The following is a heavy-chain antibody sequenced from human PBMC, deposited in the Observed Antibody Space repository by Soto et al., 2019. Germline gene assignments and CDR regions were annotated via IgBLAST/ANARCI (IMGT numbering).Heavy chain of an antibody. CDR3: ARGRIMAQSSLHFDS. D-gene: IGHD3-9*01. V-gene: IGHV4-34*01. J-gene: IGHJ4*02. CDR1: GGSFSEYY. Sequence: SETLSLTCGVYGGSFSEYYWSWIRQPPGKGLEWIAEINHSGSTYYNPSLKSRVTISVDTSKNQFSLKLSSVTGADTALYFCARGRIMAQSSLHFDSWGQGTLVTAPQ. CDR2: INHSGST.